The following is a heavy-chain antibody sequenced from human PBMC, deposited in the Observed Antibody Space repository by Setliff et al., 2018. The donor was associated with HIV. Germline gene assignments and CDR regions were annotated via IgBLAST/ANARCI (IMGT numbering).Heavy chain of an antibody. CDR3: ARGGDGYNPGGGTFDH. V-gene: IGHV4-61*02. CDR1: GVSINSGNYY. Sequence: SDTLSLTCTVSGVSINSGNYYWGWIRQPAGKRLEWIGRIYSSGNTNYNPSLKSRVTISADTSKNQFSLRLKSVTAAETAVYYCARGGDGYNPGGGTFDHWGQGTLVTVSS. CDR2: IYSSGNT. J-gene: IGHJ4*02. D-gene: IGHD1-1*01.